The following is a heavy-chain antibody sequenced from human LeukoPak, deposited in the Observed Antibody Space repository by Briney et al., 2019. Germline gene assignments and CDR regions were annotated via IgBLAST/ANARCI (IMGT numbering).Heavy chain of an antibody. V-gene: IGHV3-30*02. Sequence: PGGSLRLSCAASGFTFSSYGMHWVRQAPGKGLEWVAFIRYDGSNKYYADSVKGRFTISRDNSKNTLYLQMNSLRAEDTAVYYCAKDKRYGSTSYGAGLDNWGQGIPVTVSS. CDR3: AKDKRYGSTSYGAGLDN. J-gene: IGHJ4*02. CDR1: GFTFSSYG. D-gene: IGHD2-2*01. CDR2: IRYDGSNK.